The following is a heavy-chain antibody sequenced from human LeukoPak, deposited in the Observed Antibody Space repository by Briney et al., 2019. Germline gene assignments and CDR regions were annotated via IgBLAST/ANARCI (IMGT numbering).Heavy chain of an antibody. CDR2: ISSSSSYT. V-gene: IGHV3-21*06. D-gene: IGHD5-12*01. J-gene: IGHJ6*02. CDR1: GFTFSSYS. CDR3: ARGEVATTYYYGMDV. Sequence: GGSLRLSCAASGFTFSSYSMNWVRQAPGKGLEWVSSISSSSSYTYYADSVKGRFTISRDNAKNSLFLQMDSPRADDTAVYYCARGEVATTYYYGMDVWGQGTTVTVSS.